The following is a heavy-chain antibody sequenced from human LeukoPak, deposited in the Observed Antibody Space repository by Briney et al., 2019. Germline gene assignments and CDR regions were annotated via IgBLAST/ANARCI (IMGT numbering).Heavy chain of an antibody. D-gene: IGHD5-18*01. J-gene: IGHJ4*02. CDR2: ISSSSTFT. V-gene: IGHV3-21*01. Sequence: PGGSLRLSCAASGLTFSSYSMNWVRQAPGKGLEWVSSISSSSTFTYYADLVKGRFTISRDNAKTSLYLQMNSLRAEDTAVYYCARHLSGVTGYTYGRGIDYWGQGTLVTVSS. CDR1: GLTFSSYS. CDR3: ARHLSGVTGYTYGRGIDY.